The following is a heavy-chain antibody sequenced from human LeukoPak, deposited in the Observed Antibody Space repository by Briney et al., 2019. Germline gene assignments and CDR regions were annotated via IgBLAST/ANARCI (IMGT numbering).Heavy chain of an antibody. J-gene: IGHJ4*02. V-gene: IGHV3-23*01. Sequence: GGSLRLSCAASGFTFSSYAMSWVRQAPGKRLKWVSAISGSGGSTYYADSVKGRFTISRDNSKNTLYLQMSSLRAEDTAVYYCAKGPYDSWSGYFNWGQGTLVTVSS. D-gene: IGHD3-3*01. CDR2: ISGSGGST. CDR3: AKGPYDSWSGYFN. CDR1: GFTFSSYA.